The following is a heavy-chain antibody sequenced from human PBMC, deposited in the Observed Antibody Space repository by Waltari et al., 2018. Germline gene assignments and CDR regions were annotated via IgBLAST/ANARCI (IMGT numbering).Heavy chain of an antibody. V-gene: IGHV3-30*18. CDR3: EKPTDDCGGDCYSGYYGMDV. J-gene: IGHJ6*02. CDR2: IWYDGSNK. D-gene: IGHD2-21*02. Sequence: QVQLVESGGGVVQPGRSLRLSCAASGFTFSSYGMHWVRQAPGKGLEWVAVIWYDGSNKYYADSVKGRFTISRDNSKNTLYLQMNSLRAEDTAMYYCEKPTDDCGGDCYSGYYGMDVWGQGTTVTVSS. CDR1: GFTFSSYG.